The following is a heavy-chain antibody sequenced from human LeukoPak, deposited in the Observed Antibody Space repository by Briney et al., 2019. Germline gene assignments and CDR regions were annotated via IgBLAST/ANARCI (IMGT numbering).Heavy chain of an antibody. CDR1: GGSFSGYY. Sequence: SETLSLTCAVYGGSFSGYYWSWIRQPPGKGLEWIGEINHSGSTNYNPSLKSRVTISVDTSKNQFSLKLSSVTAADSAVYYCARGFRIVSRFDYWGQGTLVTVPS. CDR2: INHSGST. D-gene: IGHD2-15*01. CDR3: ARGFRIVSRFDY. J-gene: IGHJ4*02. V-gene: IGHV4-34*01.